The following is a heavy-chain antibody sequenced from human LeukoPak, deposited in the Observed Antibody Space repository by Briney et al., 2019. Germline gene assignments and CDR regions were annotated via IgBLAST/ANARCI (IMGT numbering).Heavy chain of an antibody. CDR1: GGSIGPTSYY. CDR2: IYYSGST. CDR3: ARPYSSGWSYMDV. Sequence: SETLSLTCSVSGGSIGPTSYYWGWIRQPPGKGLEWIGSIYYSGSTYYNPSLQSRVTISVDTSNSQFSLKLSSVTAADTAVYYCARPYSSGWSYMDVWGKGTTVTISS. J-gene: IGHJ6*03. D-gene: IGHD6-19*01. V-gene: IGHV4-39*01.